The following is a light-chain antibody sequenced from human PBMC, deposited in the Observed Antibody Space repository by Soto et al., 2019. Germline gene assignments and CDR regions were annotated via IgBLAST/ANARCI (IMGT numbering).Light chain of an antibody. CDR1: QSISSY. J-gene: IGKJ4*01. CDR3: QQYHSYPLT. V-gene: IGKV1-8*01. Sequence: AIRMTQSPSSFSASTGDRVTITCRASQSISSYLAWYQQIPGKAPKLLISGASTLQIGVPSRFSGSGSGTDFTLTISSLQSEDVATYYCQQYHSYPLTFGGGTKVEI. CDR2: GAS.